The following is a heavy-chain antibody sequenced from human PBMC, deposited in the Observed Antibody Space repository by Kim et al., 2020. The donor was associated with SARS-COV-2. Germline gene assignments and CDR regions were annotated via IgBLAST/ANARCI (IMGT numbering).Heavy chain of an antibody. CDR3: ARAPWLGDSSGYYLYYFDY. J-gene: IGHJ4*02. Sequence: ASVKVSCKASGYTFTGYYMHWVRQAPGRGLEWMGWINPNSGGTNYAHKFQGWVTMTRDTSISTAYMELSRLRSDDTAVYYCARAPWLGDSSGYYLYYFDYWGQGTLVTVSS. V-gene: IGHV1-2*04. CDR2: INPNSGGT. D-gene: IGHD3-22*01. CDR1: GYTFTGYY.